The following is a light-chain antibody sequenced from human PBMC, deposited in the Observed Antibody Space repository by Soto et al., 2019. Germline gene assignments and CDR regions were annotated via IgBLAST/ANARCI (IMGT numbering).Light chain of an antibody. CDR2: GAS. J-gene: IGKJ2*01. CDR1: QSVSSSD. Sequence: EIVLTQSPGTLSLSPGERATLSCRASQSVSSSDLAWYQQKPGQPPRLLIYGASSRATGIPDRFSGSGSGTDFTLSISRLEPEDFAVYFCQHYGTSPPYTFGQGTRLESK. CDR3: QHYGTSPPYT. V-gene: IGKV3-20*01.